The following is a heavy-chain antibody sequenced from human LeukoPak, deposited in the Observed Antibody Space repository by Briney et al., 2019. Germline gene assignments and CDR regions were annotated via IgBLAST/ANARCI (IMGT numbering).Heavy chain of an antibody. CDR3: ARVIAGYYFDY. V-gene: IGHV4-59*01. J-gene: IGHJ4*02. Sequence: SETLTLTCTVSGGSISSYYWSWIRQPPGKGLEWIGYIYYSGSTNYNPSLKSRVTISVDTSKNQFSLKLSSVTAADTAVYYCARVIAGYYFDYWGQGTLVTVSS. D-gene: IGHD1-1*01. CDR2: IYYSGST. CDR1: GGSISSYY.